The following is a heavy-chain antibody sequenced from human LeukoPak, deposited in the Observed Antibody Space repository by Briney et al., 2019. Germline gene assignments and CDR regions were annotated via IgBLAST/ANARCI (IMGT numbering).Heavy chain of an antibody. V-gene: IGHV1-18*01. Sequence: ASVKVSCKASGYTFTSYGITWVRQAPGQGLEWMGWFSVHNGNTHYAQKLQGRVTMTTDTSTSTAYMELSRLRSDDTAVYYCARAPPRITMMAVGGPVGANGFHPGAQEPRVPVS. CDR2: FSVHNGNT. CDR1: GYTFTSYG. CDR3: ARAPPRITMMAVGGPVGANGFHP. D-gene: IGHD3-22*01. J-gene: IGHJ5*02.